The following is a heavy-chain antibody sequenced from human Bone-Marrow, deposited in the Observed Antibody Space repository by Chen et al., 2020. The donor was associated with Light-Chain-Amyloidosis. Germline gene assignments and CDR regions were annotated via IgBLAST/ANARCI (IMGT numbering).Heavy chain of an antibody. CDR2: IYPDDSDA. CDR3: ARRRDGYNFDY. J-gene: IGHJ4*02. CDR1: GSPFPNYW. D-gene: IGHD5-12*01. Sequence: EVQLEQSGPEVKKPGESLKIPGKGSGSPFPNYWIGWVRQMPGKGLEWMGVIYPDDSDARYSPSFEGQVTISADKSITTAYLQWRSLKASDTAMYYCARRRDGYNFDYWGQGTLVTVSS. V-gene: IGHV5-51*01.